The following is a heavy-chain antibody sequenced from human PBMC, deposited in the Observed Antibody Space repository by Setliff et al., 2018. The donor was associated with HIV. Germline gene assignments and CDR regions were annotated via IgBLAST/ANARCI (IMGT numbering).Heavy chain of an antibody. D-gene: IGHD6-19*01. Sequence: GASVKVSCKASGYSFTTYSINWLRQAPGQGLEWMGWISTYNGNTHYAQKLQGRVTMTTDTSTSTAYMELRSLRSDDTAMYYCARKYTGGPLDYWGQGTLVTVSS. CDR3: ARKYTGGPLDY. CDR2: ISTYNGNT. V-gene: IGHV1-18*01. CDR1: GYSFTTYS. J-gene: IGHJ4*02.